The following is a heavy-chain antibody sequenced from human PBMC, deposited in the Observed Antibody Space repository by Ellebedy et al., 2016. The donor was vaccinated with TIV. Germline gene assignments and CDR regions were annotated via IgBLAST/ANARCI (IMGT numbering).Heavy chain of an antibody. D-gene: IGHD5-12*01. CDR3: ACGVDIVATIGDWYFDL. CDR1: GFTFSSYW. CDR2: ISSSSSYI. V-gene: IGHV3-21*01. J-gene: IGHJ2*01. Sequence: PGGSLRLSCAASGFTFSSYWMHWVRQAPGKGLEWVASISSSSSYIYYADSVKGRFTISRDNAKNSLYLQMNSLRAEDTAVYYCACGVDIVATIGDWYFDLWGRGTLVTVSS.